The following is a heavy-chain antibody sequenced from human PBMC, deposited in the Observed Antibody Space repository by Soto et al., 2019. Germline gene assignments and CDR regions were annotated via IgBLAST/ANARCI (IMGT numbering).Heavy chain of an antibody. J-gene: IGHJ4*02. Sequence: GGSLRLSCAASGFTFSSCAMSWVRLAPGKGLEWVSGMSGSGGSTYYADCVKGRFTISRDNSKNTLFLQMNSLRAEDTAIYYCAKEIAVAGPSYFDFWGQGTLVTVSS. V-gene: IGHV3-23*01. CDR3: AKEIAVAGPSYFDF. CDR1: GFTFSSCA. D-gene: IGHD6-19*01. CDR2: MSGSGGST.